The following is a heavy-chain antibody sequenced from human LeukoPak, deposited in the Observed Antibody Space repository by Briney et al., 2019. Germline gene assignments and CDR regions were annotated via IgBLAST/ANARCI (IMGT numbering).Heavy chain of an antibody. Sequence: GGSLRLTCAASGFIFNNYGLVWVRQAPGKGLEWVSAISNDGGGTTYADFVKGRFSVSRDNSKNTLFLQMNSLRAEDTALYYCAKGSSGYFFDLWGQGTLVTVSS. D-gene: IGHD3-22*01. J-gene: IGHJ4*02. CDR1: GFIFNNYG. V-gene: IGHV3-23*01. CDR3: AKGSSGYFFDL. CDR2: ISNDGGGT.